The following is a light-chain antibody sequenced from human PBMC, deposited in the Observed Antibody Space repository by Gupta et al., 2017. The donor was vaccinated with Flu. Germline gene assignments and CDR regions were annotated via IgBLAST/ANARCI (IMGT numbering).Light chain of an antibody. J-gene: IGLJ3*02. CDR1: NRDIGDYNY. Sequence: QSALTQPASVSGSPGQSITISCIGTNRDIGDYNYVSWYQPHPGRAPKLMIFEVNNRPSGLSSRFSGSKSGITASLTISGLQPEDEAYYYCSSYAAGSTLVFGGGTKLTVL. V-gene: IGLV2-14*01. CDR2: EVN. CDR3: SSYAAGSTLV.